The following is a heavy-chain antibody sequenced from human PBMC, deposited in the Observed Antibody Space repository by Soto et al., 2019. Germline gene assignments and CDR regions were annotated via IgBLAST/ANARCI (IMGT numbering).Heavy chain of an antibody. CDR2: IYYSGST. J-gene: IGHJ2*01. Sequence: QVQLQESGPGLVKPSQTLSLTCTVSGGSISSGGYYWSWIRQHPGKGLEWIGYIYYSGSTYYNPSLKSRVTISVHTSKNQFSLKLSSVTAADTAVYYCARGDNRWWYFDLWGRGTLVTVSS. CDR1: GGSISSGGYY. D-gene: IGHD2-15*01. CDR3: ARGDNRWWYFDL. V-gene: IGHV4-31*03.